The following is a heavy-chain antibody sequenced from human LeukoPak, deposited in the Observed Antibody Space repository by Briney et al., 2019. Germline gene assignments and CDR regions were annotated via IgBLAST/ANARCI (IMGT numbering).Heavy chain of an antibody. CDR3: ARNGGNSDFDY. V-gene: IGHV4-4*02. D-gene: IGHD4-23*01. J-gene: IGHJ4*02. CDR2: ISHSGST. CDR1: GGSISSRNW. Sequence: SETLSLTCAVSGGSISSRNWWTWVRQPPGKGLEWIGEISHSGSTNYNPSLKSRVAISVDKSENQFSLKLSSVTAADTAVYYCARNGGNSDFDYWGQGNLVTVSS.